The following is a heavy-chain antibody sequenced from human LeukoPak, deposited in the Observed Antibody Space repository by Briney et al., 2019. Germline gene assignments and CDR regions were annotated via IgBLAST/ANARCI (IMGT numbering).Heavy chain of an antibody. D-gene: IGHD3-22*01. J-gene: IGHJ3*02. Sequence: GGSLRLSCAASGFTFSSYSMNWVRQAPGKGLEWVSYISSSSSTIYYADSVKGRFTISRDNAKNSLYLQMNSLRAEDTALYYCVTSYYSDTSGYSQDAFDIWGQGTMVTVSS. CDR1: GFTFSSYS. V-gene: IGHV3-48*01. CDR3: VTSYYSDTSGYSQDAFDI. CDR2: ISSSSSTI.